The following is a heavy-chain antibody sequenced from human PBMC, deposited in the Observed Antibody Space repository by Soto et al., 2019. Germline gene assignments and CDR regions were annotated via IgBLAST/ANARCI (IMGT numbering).Heavy chain of an antibody. CDR3: ARGRGYVDISYYGSGSLYSLAY. CDR2: ISSSSSYI. D-gene: IGHD3-10*01. J-gene: IGHJ4*02. V-gene: IGHV3-21*01. Sequence: GGSLRLSCAASGFTFSSYSMNWVRQAPGKGLEWVSSISSSSSYIYYADSVKGRFTISRDNAKNSLYLQMNSLRAEDTAVYYCARGRGYVDISYYGSGSLYSLAYWGQGPLVNVSS. CDR1: GFTFSSYS.